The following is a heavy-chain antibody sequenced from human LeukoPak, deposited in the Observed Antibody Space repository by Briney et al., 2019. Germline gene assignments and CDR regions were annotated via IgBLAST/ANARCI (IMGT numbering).Heavy chain of an antibody. CDR2: IIPIFSTA. J-gene: IGHJ4*02. V-gene: IGHV1-69*06. CDR1: GGTFSSYA. D-gene: IGHD5-12*01. CDR3: ARDSDPYSGYLNFDY. Sequence: ASVKVSCKASGGTFSSYAISWVRQAPGQGLEWMGGIIPIFSTANYAQKFQGRVTITADKSTSTAYMELSSLRSEDTAVYYCARDSDPYSGYLNFDYWGQGTLVTVSS.